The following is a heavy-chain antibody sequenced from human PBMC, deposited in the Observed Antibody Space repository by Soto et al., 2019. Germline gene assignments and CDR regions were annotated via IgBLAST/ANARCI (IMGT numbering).Heavy chain of an antibody. Sequence: QVTLKESGPVLVKPTETLTLTCTVSGFSLSNARMGVSWIRQPPGKALEWLAHIFSNDEKSYSTTLKSRLTISKNTAKSQVVLTMTNMDPVDTATYSCARLVYDSSSYYYIYYFDYWGQGTLVTVSS. CDR1: GFSLSNARMG. V-gene: IGHV2-26*01. CDR2: IFSNDEK. D-gene: IGHD3-22*01. J-gene: IGHJ4*02. CDR3: ARLVYDSSSYYYIYYFDY.